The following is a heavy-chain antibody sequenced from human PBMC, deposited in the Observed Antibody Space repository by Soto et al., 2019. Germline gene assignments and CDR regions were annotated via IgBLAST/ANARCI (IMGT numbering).Heavy chain of an antibody. Sequence: EVQLVESGGALVQPGRSLRLSCAASGFTFDDYAMHWVRQAPGKGPEWVSGISWDSTSIGYADSVKGRFTISRDNAKKSLYLQMNSLRAEDTAVYFCAKDFTTMVRLCDYWGHGTLVTVSS. CDR1: GFTFDDYA. CDR3: AKDFTTMVRLCDY. CDR2: ISWDSTSI. D-gene: IGHD5-18*01. J-gene: IGHJ4*01. V-gene: IGHV3-9*01.